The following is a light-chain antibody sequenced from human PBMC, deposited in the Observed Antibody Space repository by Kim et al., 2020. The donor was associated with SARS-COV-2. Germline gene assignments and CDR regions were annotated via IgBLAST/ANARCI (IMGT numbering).Light chain of an antibody. Sequence: QSALTQPASVSGSPGQSMTISCTGTSSDVGGYNYVSWYQQHPGKAPKFIIYDVSKRPSGVSNRFSGSKSGNTASLTISGLQAEDEADYYCSSYTSSSPYVFGTGTKVTVL. V-gene: IGLV2-14*01. CDR2: DVS. CDR3: SSYTSSSPYV. CDR1: SSDVGGYNY. J-gene: IGLJ1*01.